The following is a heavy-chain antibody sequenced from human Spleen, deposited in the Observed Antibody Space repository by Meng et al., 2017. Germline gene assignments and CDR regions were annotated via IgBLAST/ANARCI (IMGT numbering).Heavy chain of an antibody. CDR1: GGSISSYY. Sequence: SETLSLTCTVSGGSISSYYWSWIRQPPGKGLEWIGYIYYSGSTNYNPSLKSRVTISVDTSKNQFSLKLSSVTAADTAVYYCARAHSSSWLAGDAFAIWGQGTMVTVSS. V-gene: IGHV4-59*08. CDR2: IYYSGST. J-gene: IGHJ3*02. CDR3: ARAHSSSWLAGDAFAI. D-gene: IGHD6-13*01.